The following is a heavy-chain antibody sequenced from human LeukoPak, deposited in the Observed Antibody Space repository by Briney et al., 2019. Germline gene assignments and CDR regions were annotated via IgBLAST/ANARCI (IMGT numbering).Heavy chain of an antibody. CDR1: GYTFTSYG. Sequence: GASVKVSCKASGYTFTSYGISWVRQAPGQGLEWMGWISAYNGNTNYAQKLQGRVTMTTDTSTSTAYMELRSLRSDDTAVYYCARHILTGYGPEGTYGAFDIWGQGTMVTVSS. J-gene: IGHJ3*02. CDR2: ISAYNGNT. V-gene: IGHV1-18*01. CDR3: ARHILTGYGPEGTYGAFDI. D-gene: IGHD3-9*01.